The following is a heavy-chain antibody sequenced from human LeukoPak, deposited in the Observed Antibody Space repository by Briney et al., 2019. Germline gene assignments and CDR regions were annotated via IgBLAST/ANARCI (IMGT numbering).Heavy chain of an antibody. CDR1: GGSISSCY. CDR2: ICTSGST. V-gene: IGHV4-59*10. J-gene: IGHJ6*03. Sequence: PSETLSLTCAVSGGSISSCYWSWIRQPAGKGLEWVGHICTSGSTNYNPSLKSRVTMSVDTSNNEFSLKLNSVTAADTAVYYCARTYDSPGYYSPDYYYMDVWGKGTTVTISS. D-gene: IGHD3-22*01. CDR3: ARTYDSPGYYSPDYYYMDV.